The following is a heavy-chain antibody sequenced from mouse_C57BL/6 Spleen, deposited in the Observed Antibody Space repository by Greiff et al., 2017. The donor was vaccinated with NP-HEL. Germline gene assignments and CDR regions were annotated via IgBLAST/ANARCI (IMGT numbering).Heavy chain of an antibody. J-gene: IGHJ4*01. D-gene: IGHD2-4*01. CDR1: GFSLTSYG. CDR3: AKTYYDYGDYAMDY. V-gene: IGHV2-5*01. Sequence: QVQLQQSGPGLVQPSQSLSITCTVSGFSLTSYGVHWVRQSPGKGLEWLGVIWRGGSTDYNAAFMSRLSITKDNSKSQVFFKMNSLQADDTAIYYCAKTYYDYGDYAMDYWGQGTSVTVSS. CDR2: IWRGGST.